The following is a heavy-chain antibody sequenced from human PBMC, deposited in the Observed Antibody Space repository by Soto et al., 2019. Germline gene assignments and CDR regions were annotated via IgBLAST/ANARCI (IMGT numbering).Heavy chain of an antibody. CDR3: ARIQWDIVVVPAAPQGDNWFDP. V-gene: IGHV5-51*01. CDR2: IYPGDSDT. Sequence: GESLKISCKGSGYSFTSYWIGWVRQMPGKGLEWMGIIYPGDSDTRYSPSFQGQVTISADKSISTAYLQWSSLKASDTAMYYCARIQWDIVVVPAAPQGDNWFDPWGQGTLVTVSS. CDR1: GYSFTSYW. D-gene: IGHD2-2*01. J-gene: IGHJ5*02.